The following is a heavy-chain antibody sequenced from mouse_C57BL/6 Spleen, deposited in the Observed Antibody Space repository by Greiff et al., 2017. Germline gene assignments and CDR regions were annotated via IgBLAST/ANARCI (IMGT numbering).Heavy chain of an antibody. J-gene: IGHJ2*01. CDR2: INPNNGGT. D-gene: IGHD2-1*01. V-gene: IGHV1-26*01. CDR3: ASTLYGNPDY. Sequence: VQLQQSGPELVKPGASVKISCKASGYTFTDYYMNWVKQSHGKSLEWIGDINPNNGGTSYNQKFKGKATLTVDKSSSTAYMELRSLTSEDSAVYYCASTLYGNPDYWGQGTTLTVSS. CDR1: GYTFTDYY.